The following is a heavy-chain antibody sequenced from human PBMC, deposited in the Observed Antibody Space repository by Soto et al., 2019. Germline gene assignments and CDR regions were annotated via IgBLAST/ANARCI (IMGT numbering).Heavy chain of an antibody. CDR1: GGSFSGYY. Sequence: SETLSLTCAVYGGSFSGYYWSWIRQPPGKGLEWIGEINHSGSTNYNPSLKSRVTISVDTSKNQFSLKLSSVTAADTAVYYCARAPARPLDYWGQGTLVTVSS. V-gene: IGHV4-34*01. CDR2: INHSGST. J-gene: IGHJ4*02. D-gene: IGHD6-6*01. CDR3: ARAPARPLDY.